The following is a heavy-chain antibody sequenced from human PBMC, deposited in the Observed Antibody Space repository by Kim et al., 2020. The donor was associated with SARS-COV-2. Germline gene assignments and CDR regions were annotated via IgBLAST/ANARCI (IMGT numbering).Heavy chain of an antibody. Sequence: GGSLRLSCAASGFTFSSYWMSWVRQAPGKGLEWVANIKQDGSEKYYVDSVKGRFTISRDNAKNSLYLQMNSLRAEDTAVYYCARDSRFYYGSGSYFYWGQGTLVTVSS. CDR3: ARDSRFYYGSGSYFY. CDR1: GFTFSSYW. V-gene: IGHV3-7*01. J-gene: IGHJ4*02. D-gene: IGHD3-10*01. CDR2: IKQDGSEK.